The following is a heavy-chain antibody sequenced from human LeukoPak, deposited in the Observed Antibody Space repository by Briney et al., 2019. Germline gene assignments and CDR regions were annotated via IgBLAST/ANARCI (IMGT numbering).Heavy chain of an antibody. CDR3: ARVLGYCSGGSCYEINPGAFDI. Sequence: GASVKVSCKASGYTFTGYYMHWVRQAPGQGLEWMGWINPNSGGTNYAQKFQGRVTMTRDTSISTAYMELSRLRSDDTAVYYCARVLGYCSGGSCYEINPGAFDIWGQGTMVTVSS. J-gene: IGHJ3*02. D-gene: IGHD2-15*01. CDR1: GYTFTGYY. V-gene: IGHV1-2*02. CDR2: INPNSGGT.